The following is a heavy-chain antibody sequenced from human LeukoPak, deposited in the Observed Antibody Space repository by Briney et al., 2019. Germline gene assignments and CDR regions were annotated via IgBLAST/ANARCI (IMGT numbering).Heavy chain of an antibody. CDR3: ARGSIAARLGNF. D-gene: IGHD6-6*01. CDR2: INHSGGT. CDR1: GGSFSGYY. Sequence: SETLSLTCAVYGGSFSGYYWSWIRQPPGKGLEWIGEINHSGGTNYTPSLKSRVTMSLDTSKNQFSLKLTPVTAADTAVYYCARGSIAARLGNFWGQGTLVTVSS. J-gene: IGHJ4*02. V-gene: IGHV4-34*01.